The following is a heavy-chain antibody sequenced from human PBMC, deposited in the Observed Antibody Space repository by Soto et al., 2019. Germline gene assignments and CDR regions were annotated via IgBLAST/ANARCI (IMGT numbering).Heavy chain of an antibody. V-gene: IGHV1-18*01. Sequence: ASVKVSCKASGYTFTSYGISWVRQAPGQGLEWMGWISAYNGNTNYAQKLQGRVTMTTDTSTSTAYMELRSLRSDDPAVYYCARDGGVVAANDYYYYYMDVWGKGTTVTVSS. J-gene: IGHJ6*03. CDR3: ARDGGVVAANDYYYYYMDV. CDR2: ISAYNGNT. CDR1: GYTFTSYG. D-gene: IGHD2-15*01.